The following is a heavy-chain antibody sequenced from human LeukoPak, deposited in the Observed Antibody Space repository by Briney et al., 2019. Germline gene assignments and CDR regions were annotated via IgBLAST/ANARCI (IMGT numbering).Heavy chain of an antibody. CDR1: GGSISSGSYY. Sequence: PSETLSLTCTVSGGSISSGSYYWSWIRQPAGKGLEWIGRIYTSGSTNYNPSLKSRVTTSVDTSKNQFSLKLSSVTAADTAVYYCARSHGRLAAAGDYWGQGTLVTVSS. V-gene: IGHV4-61*02. J-gene: IGHJ4*02. CDR3: ARSHGRLAAAGDY. D-gene: IGHD6-13*01. CDR2: IYTSGST.